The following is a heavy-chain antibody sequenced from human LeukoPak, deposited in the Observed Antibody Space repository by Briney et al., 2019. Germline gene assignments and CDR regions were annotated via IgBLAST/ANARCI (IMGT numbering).Heavy chain of an antibody. CDR3: AREDSYSNSFDY. J-gene: IGHJ4*02. CDR1: GFTFDDYA. V-gene: IGHV3-9*01. D-gene: IGHD4-11*01. Sequence: GRSLRLSCAASGFTFDDYAMHWVRQAPGKGLEWVSGISWNSGSIGYADSVKGRFTISRDNAKNSLYLQMNSLRAEDTAVYYCAREDSYSNSFDYWGQGTLVTVSS. CDR2: ISWNSGSI.